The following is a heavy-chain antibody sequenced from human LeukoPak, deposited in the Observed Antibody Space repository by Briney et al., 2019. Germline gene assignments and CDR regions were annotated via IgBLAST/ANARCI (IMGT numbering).Heavy chain of an antibody. CDR1: GFTFSSYE. D-gene: IGHD1-26*01. CDR3: AKGNWGERLDWYFDL. Sequence: GGSLRLSCAAPGFTFSSYEMNWVRQAPGSGLEWVSGITGSGGSTYYADSVKGRFTVSRDNSKTTLYLQMNSLRAEDTAVYYCAKGNWGERLDWYFDLWGRGTLVTVSS. J-gene: IGHJ2*01. CDR2: ITGSGGST. V-gene: IGHV3-23*01.